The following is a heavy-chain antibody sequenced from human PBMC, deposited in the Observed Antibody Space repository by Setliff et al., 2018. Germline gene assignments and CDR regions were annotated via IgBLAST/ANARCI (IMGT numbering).Heavy chain of an antibody. D-gene: IGHD3-22*01. Sequence: SETLSLTCTVSGGSVNSGYDNWNWLRQPAGKGLEWIGHINRRGSTNFSPSLKSRVTMSVDTSKNHVSLKLSSVTAADTAVYYCARAHTWSLPNDNSGYPGWFDPWGQGTLVTVSS. CDR3: ARAHTWSLPNDNSGYPGWFDP. V-gene: IGHV4-61*09. J-gene: IGHJ5*02. CDR2: INRRGST. CDR1: GGSVNSGYDN.